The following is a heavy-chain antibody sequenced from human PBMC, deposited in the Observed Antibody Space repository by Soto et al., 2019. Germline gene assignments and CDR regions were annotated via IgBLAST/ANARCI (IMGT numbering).Heavy chain of an antibody. CDR1: GFIFSRYS. CDR3: ARHYYYDSSYYYPTNTQLPLDY. V-gene: IGHV3-21*04. Sequence: GGSLRLSCAVSGFIFSRYSMNWVRQAPGKGLEWVSSIGTSGSYIYDTDSVKGRFTISRDNTKDSLYLQWSSLKASDSAMYFCARHYYYDSSYYYPTNTQLPLDYWGQGTLVTVSS. D-gene: IGHD3-22*01. J-gene: IGHJ4*02. CDR2: IGTSGSYI.